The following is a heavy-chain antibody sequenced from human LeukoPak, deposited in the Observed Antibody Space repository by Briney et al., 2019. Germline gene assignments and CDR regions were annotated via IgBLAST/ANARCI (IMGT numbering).Heavy chain of an antibody. CDR3: ARGGDSSGSIRSAFDI. CDR2: ISITSGTI. Sequence: GGSLRLSCVASGFTFGTYSMNWVRQAPGKGLEWVSYISITSGTIYYADSVKGRFTISRDNGKNSLFLQMYSLGDDDTAVYYCARGGDSSGSIRSAFDIWGQGTMVTVSS. V-gene: IGHV3-48*02. D-gene: IGHD3-22*01. J-gene: IGHJ3*02. CDR1: GFTFGTYS.